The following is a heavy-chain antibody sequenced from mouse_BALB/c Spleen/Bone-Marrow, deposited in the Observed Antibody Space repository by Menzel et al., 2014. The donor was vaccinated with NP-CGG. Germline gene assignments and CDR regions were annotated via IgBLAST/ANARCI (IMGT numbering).Heavy chain of an antibody. CDR1: GFNIKDTY. CDR3: ATYYRYDRRFAY. D-gene: IGHD2-14*01. Sequence: VQLQQSGAELVKPGASVKLSCTASGFNIKDTYMHWVKQRPEQGLEWIGRIDPANGNTKYDPKFQGKATIKADTSSNTAYLQLSSLTSEDTAVYYCATYYRYDRRFAYWGQGTLVTVSA. CDR2: IDPANGNT. V-gene: IGHV14-3*02. J-gene: IGHJ3*01.